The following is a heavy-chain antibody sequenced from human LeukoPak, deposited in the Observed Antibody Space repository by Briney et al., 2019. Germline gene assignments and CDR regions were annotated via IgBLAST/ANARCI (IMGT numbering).Heavy chain of an antibody. CDR2: ISSSGSTK. V-gene: IGHV3-48*03. Sequence: GGSLRLSCAASGFTFSSYEMNWVRQAPGKGLEWVSYISSSGSTKYYADSVKGRFTISRDNAKNSLYLQMNSLRAEDTAVYYCAREFEEGDDYWGQGTLVTVSS. CDR3: AREFEEGDDY. CDR1: GFTFSSYE. J-gene: IGHJ4*02. D-gene: IGHD3-10*01.